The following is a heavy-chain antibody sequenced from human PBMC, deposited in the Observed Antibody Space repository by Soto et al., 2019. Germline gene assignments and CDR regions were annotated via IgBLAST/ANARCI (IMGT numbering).Heavy chain of an antibody. V-gene: IGHV3-21*01. CDR2: ISSSSSYI. CDR1: GFTFSSYS. Sequence: LRLSCAASGFTFSSYSMNWVRQAPGKGLEWVPSISSSSSYIYYADSVKGRFTISRDNAKNSLYLQMNSLRAEDTAVYYCARDQPYYDILTGYYYYGMDVWGQGTTVTVSS. CDR3: ARDQPYYDILTGYYYYGMDV. D-gene: IGHD3-9*01. J-gene: IGHJ6*02.